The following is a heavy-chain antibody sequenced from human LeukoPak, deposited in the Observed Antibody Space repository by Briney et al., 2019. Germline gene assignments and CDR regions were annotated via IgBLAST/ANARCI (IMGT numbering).Heavy chain of an antibody. J-gene: IGHJ4*02. CDR3: ARGGFYGHPFDF. CDR1: GGSISSYY. V-gene: IGHV4-59*01. D-gene: IGHD3-10*01. Sequence: PSETLSLTCTVSGGSISSYYWSWIRQPPGKGLEWIGYIYYSGSTNYNPSLKSRVTISVDTSKNQFSLKLSSVTAADTAVYYCARGGFYGHPFDFGGQGTLVTVSS. CDR2: IYYSGST.